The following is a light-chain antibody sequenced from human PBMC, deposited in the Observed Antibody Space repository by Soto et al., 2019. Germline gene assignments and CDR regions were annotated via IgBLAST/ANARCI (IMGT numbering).Light chain of an antibody. CDR3: SSYTSSSTVV. V-gene: IGLV2-18*02. J-gene: IGLJ2*01. CDR2: EVS. CDR1: SNDVGIYNR. Sequence: QSALTQPPSVSGSPGQSVTISCAGTSNDVGIYNRVSWYQQPPGTAPKLMIYEVSHRPSGVPDRFSGSKSGNTASLTISGLQAEDEADYYCSSYTSSSTVVFGGGTKVTVL.